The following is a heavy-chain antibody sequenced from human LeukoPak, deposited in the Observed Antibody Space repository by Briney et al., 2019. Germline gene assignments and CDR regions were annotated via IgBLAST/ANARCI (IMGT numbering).Heavy chain of an antibody. V-gene: IGHV4-39*07. Sequence: SETLSLTCTVSGGSIISSNYYWGWIRQPPGKGLEWIGGMYYSGSTHYSPSLKSRVTISVDMSKNQFSLRLSSVTAADTAVYYCARDLRLESGDYWGQGTLVTVFS. CDR3: ARDLRLESGDY. CDR2: MYYSGST. CDR1: GGSIISSNYY. D-gene: IGHD3-10*01. J-gene: IGHJ4*02.